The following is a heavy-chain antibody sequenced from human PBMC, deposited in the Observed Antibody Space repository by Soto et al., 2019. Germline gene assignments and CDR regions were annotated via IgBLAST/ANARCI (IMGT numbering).Heavy chain of an antibody. CDR1: GGAFGGDF. J-gene: IGHJ4*02. CDR2: ITQSGSS. Sequence: SETLSLTCAVYGGAFGGDFWTWIRQSPGKGLEWIGEITQSGSSDYNPSLKSRVTISFDTSKSQFSLKLTSVTAADTAIYYCATGGGPTLDNRGLGTLVTVSS. CDR3: ATGGGPTLDN. D-gene: IGHD3-16*01. V-gene: IGHV4-34*01.